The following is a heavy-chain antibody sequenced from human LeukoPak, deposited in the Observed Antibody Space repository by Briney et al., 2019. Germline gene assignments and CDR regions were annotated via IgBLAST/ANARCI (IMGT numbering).Heavy chain of an antibody. CDR1: GFTFRSHA. J-gene: IGHJ4*02. D-gene: IGHD3-22*01. CDR2: IYENGGTT. Sequence: GGSLRLSCVGSGFTFRSHAMSWVRQAPEKGLEFVSGIYENGGTTYYADSVKGRFSISRDNSKNTLYLQMDSLRGEDTAVYYCARAPYYSRIEYYFEFWGQGTLVTVSS. V-gene: IGHV3-23*01. CDR3: ARAPYYSRIEYYFEF.